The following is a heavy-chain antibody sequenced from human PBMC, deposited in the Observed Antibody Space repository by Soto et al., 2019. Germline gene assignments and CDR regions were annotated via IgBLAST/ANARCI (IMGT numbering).Heavy chain of an antibody. CDR2: ISGFNGQP. CDR1: GNTFASHG. V-gene: IGHV1-18*01. D-gene: IGHD3-10*01. J-gene: IGHJ4*02. Sequence: GASVKVSRKASGNTFASHGFPWVRQAPGQGLEWMGWISGFNGQPKSALKFQGRVSLTPDASTSTAYMELTSLRSDVTALDFCARVDHRGEALVRDYWGQGTLVTVSS. CDR3: ARVDHRGEALVRDY.